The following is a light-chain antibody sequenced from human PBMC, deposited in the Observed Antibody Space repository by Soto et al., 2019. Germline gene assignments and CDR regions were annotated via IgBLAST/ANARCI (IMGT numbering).Light chain of an antibody. J-gene: IGLJ1*01. Sequence: QSALTQPPSASGSPGQSVTISCTGTSSDVGGYDYVSWYQQHPGKAPKLMIYEVSKRPSGVPDRFSGSKSGNTASLTVSGLQAEDEADYYCSSYEGSSTYFFGTGTKLTAL. CDR1: SSDVGGYDY. V-gene: IGLV2-8*01. CDR3: SSYEGSSTYF. CDR2: EVS.